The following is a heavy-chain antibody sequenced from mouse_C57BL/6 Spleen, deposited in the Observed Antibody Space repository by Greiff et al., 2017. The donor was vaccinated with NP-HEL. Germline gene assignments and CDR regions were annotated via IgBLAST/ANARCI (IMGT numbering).Heavy chain of an antibody. CDR1: GYTFTSYW. D-gene: IGHD4-1*01. Sequence: QVQLKQSGAELVMPGASVKLSCKASGYTFTSYWMHWVKQRPGQGLEWIGEIDPSDSYTNYNQKFKGKSTLTVDKSSSTAYMQLSSLTSEDSAVYYCARRGGTSYYFDYWGQGTTLTVSS. CDR3: ARRGGTSYYFDY. J-gene: IGHJ2*01. V-gene: IGHV1-69*01. CDR2: IDPSDSYT.